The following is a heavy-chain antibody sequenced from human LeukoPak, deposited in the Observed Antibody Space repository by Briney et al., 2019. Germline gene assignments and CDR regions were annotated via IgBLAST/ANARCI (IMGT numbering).Heavy chain of an antibody. J-gene: IGHJ4*02. CDR3: ARAWGTTGPPPNY. V-gene: IGHV4-34*01. CDR1: GGSFTDYY. Sequence: SETLSLTCAVYGGSFTDYYWTWIRQPPGKGLEWIGEISHSGNTNYNPSLKGRVTISVDTSKHQFSLNLRSTTAADTAVYYCARAWGTTGPPPNYWGQGALVTVSS. CDR2: ISHSGNT. D-gene: IGHD3-16*01.